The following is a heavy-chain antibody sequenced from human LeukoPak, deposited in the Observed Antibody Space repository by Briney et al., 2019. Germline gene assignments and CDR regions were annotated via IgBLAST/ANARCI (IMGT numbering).Heavy chain of an antibody. CDR1: GYTITRYA. Sequence: ASVKVSCKASGYTITRYAMHWVRQAPGQRLEWMGWINAGNGNTKYSQKFQGRVTITRDTSASTAYMELSSLRSEDTAVYYCARPYYDYVWGSYRREHNWFDPWGQATLVTVSS. D-gene: IGHD3-16*02. J-gene: IGHJ5*02. V-gene: IGHV1-3*01. CDR2: INAGNGNT. CDR3: ARPYYDYVWGSYRREHNWFDP.